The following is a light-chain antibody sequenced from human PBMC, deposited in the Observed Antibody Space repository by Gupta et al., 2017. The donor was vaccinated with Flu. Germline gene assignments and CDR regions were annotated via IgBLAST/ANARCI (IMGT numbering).Light chain of an antibody. Sequence: SYELTQPPSASVSPGQTARLTCSGDALPKKVAFWYQQKTGPAPVVGSEDDSKRPSGIPGRVSGSSAGNTATFNISGAQVEDEAYYDCDETDSSDHHMVFGGGTKVTVL. J-gene: IGLJ2*01. V-gene: IGLV3-10*01. CDR2: DDS. CDR3: DETDSSDHHMV. CDR1: ALPKKV.